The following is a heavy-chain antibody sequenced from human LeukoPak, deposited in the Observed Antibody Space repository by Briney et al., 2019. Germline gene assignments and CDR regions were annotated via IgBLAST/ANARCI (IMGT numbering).Heavy chain of an antibody. D-gene: IGHD3-22*01. CDR3: ARDERTSLYYYDSSGYYGY. CDR2: ISSSSSYI. J-gene: IGHJ4*02. Sequence: GGSLRLSCAASGFTFSSYSMNWVRQAPGKGLEWVSSISSSSSYIYYADSVKGRLTISRDNAKNSLYLQMNSLRAEDTAVYYCARDERTSLYYYDSSGYYGYWGQGTLVTVSS. CDR1: GFTFSSYS. V-gene: IGHV3-21*01.